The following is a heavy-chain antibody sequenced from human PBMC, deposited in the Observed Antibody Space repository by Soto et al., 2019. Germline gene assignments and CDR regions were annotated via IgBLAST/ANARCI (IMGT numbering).Heavy chain of an antibody. D-gene: IGHD2-15*01. CDR3: AKDGAPRYCGRSSCHPAGAY. V-gene: IGHV3-30*18. Sequence: QVQLVESGGGVVQPGRSLRLSCAGSGFTFSNYGLHWVRQAPGKGLEWVAVISYDASHKYYADSVKGRFTISRDNSNNRLYLQMDSLRAEDTVVYYCAKDGAPRYCGRSSCHPAGAYWGQGTLDTVSS. CDR2: ISYDASHK. J-gene: IGHJ4*02. CDR1: GFTFSNYG.